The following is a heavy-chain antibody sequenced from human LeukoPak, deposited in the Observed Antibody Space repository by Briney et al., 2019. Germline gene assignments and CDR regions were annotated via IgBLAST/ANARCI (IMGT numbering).Heavy chain of an antibody. D-gene: IGHD4-11*01. CDR2: IYTSGST. J-gene: IGHJ5*01. CDR1: GGSISSGSYY. Sequence: SETLSLTCTVSGGSISSGSYYWSWIRRPAGKGLERIGRIYTSGSTNYNPSLKSRVTISVDTSKNQFSLKLSSVTAADTAVYYCARDAGVTTVYGWFDPWGQGTLVTVSS. CDR3: ARDAGVTTVYGWFDP. V-gene: IGHV4-61*02.